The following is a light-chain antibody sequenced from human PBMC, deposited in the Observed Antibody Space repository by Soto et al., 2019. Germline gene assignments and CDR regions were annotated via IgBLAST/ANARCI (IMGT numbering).Light chain of an antibody. CDR1: QSFSRSF. Sequence: EIVLTQSPGTLSLSPGERATLSCRASQSFSRSFIAWYQQKPGQAPRLLLYGASSRATGIPDRFSGSGSGTDFTLSITSLEPEDFAVYFCQQYATSPITFGQGTRLEIK. CDR3: QQYATSPIT. J-gene: IGKJ5*01. CDR2: GAS. V-gene: IGKV3-20*01.